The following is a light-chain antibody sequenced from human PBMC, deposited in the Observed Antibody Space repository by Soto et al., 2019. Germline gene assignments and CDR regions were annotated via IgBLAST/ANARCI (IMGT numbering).Light chain of an antibody. CDR1: QSVGIN. J-gene: IGKJ4*01. CDR2: DAS. Sequence: EIVLTQSPATLSLSPGERATLSCRASQSVGINLAWYQQKPGQAPRLLINDASNGATGIPARFSGSGSGTDFGLTISSLEPEDSGVYYCQQRTNWPPLTFGGGTKVDIK. V-gene: IGKV3-11*01. CDR3: QQRTNWPPLT.